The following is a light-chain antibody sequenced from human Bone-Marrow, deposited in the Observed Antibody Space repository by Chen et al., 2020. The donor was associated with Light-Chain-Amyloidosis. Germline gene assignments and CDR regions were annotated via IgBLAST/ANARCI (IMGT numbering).Light chain of an antibody. J-gene: IGLJ1*01. Sequence: QSALTQPASAPGSPGQSLTISCSGTSSDVGGDSHVSWYQQHPDKAPNLMIYEFTNRPSWVPDRFAVAKSDNTASLTISGLQTEDEADYFCSSYTITNTLVFGSGTRVTVL. CDR1: SSDVGGDSH. CDR2: EFT. CDR3: SSYTITNTLV. V-gene: IGLV2-14*01.